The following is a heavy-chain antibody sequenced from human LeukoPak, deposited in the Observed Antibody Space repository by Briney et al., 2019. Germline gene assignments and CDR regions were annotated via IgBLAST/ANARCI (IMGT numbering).Heavy chain of an antibody. CDR1: GFTFSSYG. J-gene: IGHJ4*02. CDR3: ARDASPGY. Sequence: GGTLRLSCAASGFTFSSYGMSWVRQAPGKGLEWVSGISGNSGTTYYADSVKGRFTISRDNSKNTLYLQMNSLRAEDTAVYYCARDASPGYWGQGTLVTVSS. CDR2: ISGNSGTT. D-gene: IGHD6-6*01. V-gene: IGHV3-23*01.